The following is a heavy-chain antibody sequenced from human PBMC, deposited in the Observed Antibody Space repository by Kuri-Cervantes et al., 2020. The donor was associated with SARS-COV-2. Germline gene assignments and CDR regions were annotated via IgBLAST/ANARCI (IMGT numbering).Heavy chain of an antibody. CDR2: IKNSGST. CDR3: ARGQFSSSWYPNLDY. J-gene: IGHJ4*02. CDR1: GVSISSTGYY. D-gene: IGHD6-13*01. V-gene: IGHV4-39*07. Sequence: SETLSLTCTVSGVSISSTGYYWVWVRQPPGKGLEGSGTIKNSGSTYQNPSLKIRVTIYVDTSKNQFSLKLISVTAADTAVYYCARGQFSSSWYPNLDYWGQGTLVTVSS.